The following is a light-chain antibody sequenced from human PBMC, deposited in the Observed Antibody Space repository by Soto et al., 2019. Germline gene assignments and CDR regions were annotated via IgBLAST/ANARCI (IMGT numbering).Light chain of an antibody. Sequence: DIQMTQSPSTLSGSVGGRVTITCRASQTISSWLAWYQQKPGKAPKLLIYKASTLKSGVPSRFSGSGSGTEFTLTISSLQPDDFATYYCQQANSFPLTFGGGTKVDIK. CDR2: KAS. J-gene: IGKJ4*01. CDR1: QTISSW. V-gene: IGKV1-5*03. CDR3: QQANSFPLT.